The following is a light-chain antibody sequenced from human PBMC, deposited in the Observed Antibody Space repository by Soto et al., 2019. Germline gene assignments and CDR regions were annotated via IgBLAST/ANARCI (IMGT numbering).Light chain of an antibody. CDR3: SSYTNNCHLV. CDR2: EVS. CDR1: SSDVGAYNY. V-gene: IGLV2-14*01. Sequence: QSVLTQPASVSGSPGQSITISCAGTSSDVGAYNYVSWYQQHPDKAPKLIISEVSDRPSGVSNRFSGSKSGNTASLTISGLQADDEANYYCSSYTNNCHLVFGGGTKLTVL. J-gene: IGLJ3*02.